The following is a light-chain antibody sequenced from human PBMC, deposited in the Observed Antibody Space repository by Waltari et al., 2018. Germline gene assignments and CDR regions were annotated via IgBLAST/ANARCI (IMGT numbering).Light chain of an antibody. CDR2: AAS. CDR1: QSINSH. V-gene: IGKV1-39*01. CDR3: QQSYSAPH. J-gene: IGKJ3*01. Sequence: DIQMAQSPSSLSASVGDRITITCRASQSINSHLNWYQHKSGKAPKLLIYAASSLQSGVPSRFSGSGSGTDFTLTLSSLQPEDFATYYCQQSYSAPHFGPGTKVDIK.